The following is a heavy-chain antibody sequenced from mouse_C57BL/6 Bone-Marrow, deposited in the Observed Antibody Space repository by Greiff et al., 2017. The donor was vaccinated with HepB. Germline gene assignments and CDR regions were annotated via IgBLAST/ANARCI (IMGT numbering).Heavy chain of an antibody. Sequence: EVQLQQSGAELVRPGASVKLSCTASGFNIKDDYMHWVKQRPEQGLEWIGWIDPENGDTEYASKFQGKATITADTSSNTAYLPLSSLTSEDTAVYYCTTGDGYSYYFDYWGQGTTLTVSS. D-gene: IGHD2-3*01. CDR3: TTGDGYSYYFDY. CDR1: GFNIKDDY. CDR2: IDPENGDT. V-gene: IGHV14-4*01. J-gene: IGHJ2*01.